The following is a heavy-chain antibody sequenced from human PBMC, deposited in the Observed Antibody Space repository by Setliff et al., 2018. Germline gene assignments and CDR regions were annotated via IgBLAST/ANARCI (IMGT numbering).Heavy chain of an antibody. Sequence: NPSETLSLTCTVPGGSISDNGYFWGWVRQPPGKGLEWIGNIYFGGNTYFNPSFKSRVTMSIDTSNSQFSLKLTSVTAADTAIYYCARDTSSDWAAWFDPWSQGILVTVSS. CDR2: IYFGGNT. V-gene: IGHV4-39*07. CDR3: ARDTSSDWAAWFDP. CDR1: GGSISDNGYF. J-gene: IGHJ5*02. D-gene: IGHD3-22*01.